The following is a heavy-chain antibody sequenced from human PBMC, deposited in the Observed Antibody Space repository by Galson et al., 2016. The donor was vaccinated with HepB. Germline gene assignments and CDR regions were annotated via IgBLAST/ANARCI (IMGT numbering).Heavy chain of an antibody. Sequence: SETLSLTCTVSGGSISTSSFYWVWIRQSPGKGLEWIGSIYNSGITHYNPSSKSRIIIYVNTSEHHFTLKLTSVTAADTAVYYCASDIGTRQGFVYWGQGTLVTVSS. CDR1: GGSISTSSFY. V-gene: IGHV4-39*02. D-gene: IGHD1-26*01. CDR3: ASDIGTRQGFVY. J-gene: IGHJ4*02. CDR2: IYNSGIT.